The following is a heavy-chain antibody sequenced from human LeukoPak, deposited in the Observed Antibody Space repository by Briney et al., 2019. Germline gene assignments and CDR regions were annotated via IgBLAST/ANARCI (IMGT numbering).Heavy chain of an antibody. CDR2: IWYDGSNK. Sequence: PGGSLGLSCAASGFTFSSYGMHWVRQAPGKGLEWVAVIWYDGSNKYYADSVKGRFTISRDNSKNTLYLQMNSLRAEDTAVYYCARDYVRGNAAFDIWGQGTMVTVSS. D-gene: IGHD3-16*01. V-gene: IGHV3-33*01. CDR3: ARDYVRGNAAFDI. CDR1: GFTFSSYG. J-gene: IGHJ3*02.